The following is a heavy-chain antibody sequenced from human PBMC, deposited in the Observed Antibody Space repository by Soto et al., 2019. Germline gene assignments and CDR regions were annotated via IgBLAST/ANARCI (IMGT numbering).Heavy chain of an antibody. Sequence: GGSLRLSCAASGFTFSSYAMSWVRQAPGKGLEWVSGISGMDGNTYYADSVRGQFTLSRDNSKNTLFLQMNSLRAEDTAVYYCAKGSSADLYDYYYLDVWGKGTTVTVSS. D-gene: IGHD2-15*01. J-gene: IGHJ6*03. V-gene: IGHV3-23*01. CDR1: GFTFSSYA. CDR3: AKGSSADLYDYYYLDV. CDR2: ISGMDGNT.